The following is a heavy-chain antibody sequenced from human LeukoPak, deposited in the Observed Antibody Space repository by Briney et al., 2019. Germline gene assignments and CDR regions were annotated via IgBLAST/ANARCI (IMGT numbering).Heavy chain of an antibody. Sequence: SETLSLTCTVSGYSISSGYYWGWIRQPPGKGLEWIGSIYHSGSSYYNPSLKGRVTISVDTSKNQFSLKLSSVTAADTAVYYCARVPGTFDYWGQGTLVTVSS. CDR3: ARVPGTFDY. V-gene: IGHV4-38-2*02. CDR2: IYHSGSS. CDR1: GYSISSGYY. J-gene: IGHJ4*02.